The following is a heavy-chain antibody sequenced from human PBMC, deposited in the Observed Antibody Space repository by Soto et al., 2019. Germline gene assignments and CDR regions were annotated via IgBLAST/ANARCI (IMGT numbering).Heavy chain of an antibody. CDR1: GFTFSSYW. CDR2: INSDGSST. V-gene: IGHV3-74*01. J-gene: IGHJ4*02. CDR3: VRTSLVVTAATREDY. Sequence: GGSLRLSCAASGFTFSSYWMHWVRQAPGKGLVWVSRINSDGSSTSYAGSVKGRFTISRDNAKNTLYLQMNSLRAEDTAVYYCVRTSLVVTAATREDYWGQGTLVTVSS. D-gene: IGHD2-15*01.